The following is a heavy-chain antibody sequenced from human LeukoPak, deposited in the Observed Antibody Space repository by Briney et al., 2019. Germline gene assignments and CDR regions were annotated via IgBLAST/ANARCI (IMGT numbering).Heavy chain of an antibody. J-gene: IGHJ4*02. D-gene: IGHD2-15*01. CDR3: ARDALYCSGGSCHHY. Sequence: GASVKVSCKASGYTFTSYGISWVRQAPGQGLEWMGWISAYNGNTNYAQKLQGRVTMTTDTSTSTAYMELRSLRSDDTAVYYCARDALYCSGGSCHHYWGQGTLVTVSS. CDR2: ISAYNGNT. CDR1: GYTFTSYG. V-gene: IGHV1-18*01.